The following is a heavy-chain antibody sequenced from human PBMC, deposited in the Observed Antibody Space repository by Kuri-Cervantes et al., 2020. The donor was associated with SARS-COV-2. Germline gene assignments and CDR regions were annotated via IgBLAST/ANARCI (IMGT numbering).Heavy chain of an antibody. V-gene: IGHV3-30-3*01. D-gene: IGHD6-19*01. CDR1: GFTFSDYY. CDR3: ATGLSSGWYYANSGHYFDY. Sequence: GESLKISCAASGFTFSDYYMSWIRQAPGKGLEWVAVISYDGSNKYYADSVKGRFTISGDNSKDTPYLQMNSLRAEDTAVYYCATGLSSGWYYANSGHYFDYWGQGTLVTVSS. J-gene: IGHJ4*02. CDR2: ISYDGSNK.